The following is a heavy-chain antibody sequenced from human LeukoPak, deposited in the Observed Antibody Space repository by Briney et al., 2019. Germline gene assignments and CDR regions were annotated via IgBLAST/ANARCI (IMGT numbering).Heavy chain of an antibody. D-gene: IGHD1-7*01. Sequence: SQTLSLTCTVSGGSISRGGYHWSWIRQPAGKGLEWIGYIYHSGSTYYNPSLKSRVTISVDRSKDQFSLRLSSVTAADTAVYYCARAEGYNWNYLDYWGQGTLVTVSS. CDR3: ARAEGYNWNYLDY. CDR1: GGSISRGGYH. J-gene: IGHJ4*02. V-gene: IGHV4-30-2*01. CDR2: IYHSGST.